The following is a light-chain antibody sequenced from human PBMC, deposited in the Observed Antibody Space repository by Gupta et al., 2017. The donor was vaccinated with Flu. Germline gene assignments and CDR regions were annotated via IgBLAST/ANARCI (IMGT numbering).Light chain of an antibody. V-gene: IGLV2-23*02. CDR3: CSYAGTNIWV. J-gene: IGLJ2*01. Sequence: SITISCTGTYSYVGTYNLVSWYRQHPGKVPKLIIYEVTKRPSGVSNRFSGSKSANTASLTISGLQAEDEADYYCCSYAGTNIWVFGGGTKLTVL. CDR2: EVT. CDR1: YSYVGTYNL.